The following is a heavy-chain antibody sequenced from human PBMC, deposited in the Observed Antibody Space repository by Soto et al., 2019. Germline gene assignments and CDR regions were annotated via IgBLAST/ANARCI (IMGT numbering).Heavy chain of an antibody. J-gene: IGHJ5*02. CDR2: INHSGST. CDR1: GGSFSGYY. D-gene: IGHD2-21*02. CDR3: ARVMASIVVVTAIPNPHYWFDP. Sequence: SETLSLTCAVYGGSFSGYYWSWIRQPPGKGLEWIGEINHSGSTNYNPSLKSRVTISVDTSKNQFSLKLSSVTAADTAVYYCARVMASIVVVTAIPNPHYWFDPWGQGTLVTVSS. V-gene: IGHV4-34*01.